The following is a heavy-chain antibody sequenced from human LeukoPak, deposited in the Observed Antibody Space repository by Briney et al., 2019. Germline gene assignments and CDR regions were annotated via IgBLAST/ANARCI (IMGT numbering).Heavy chain of an antibody. V-gene: IGHV3-53*01. CDR3: ARGGADDAFDI. CDR2: IYGGGDT. J-gene: IGHJ3*02. Sequence: PGGSLRLSCAASGFTVTDNYMNWVRQSSGKGLEWVSVIYGGGDTNYADSVKGRFIISRDTSKNTVYLQMNSLRAEDTAVYYCARGGADDAFDIWGQGTMVTVSS. CDR1: GFTVTDNY.